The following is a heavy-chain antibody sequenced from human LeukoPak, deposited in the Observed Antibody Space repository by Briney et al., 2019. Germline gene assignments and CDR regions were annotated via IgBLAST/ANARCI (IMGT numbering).Heavy chain of an antibody. V-gene: IGHV3-23*01. D-gene: IGHD5-18*01. CDR2: ISGTGGST. Sequence: GGPLRLSCAASGFTFSSYAMSWVRQAPGKGLEWVSDISGTGGSTYYADSVKGRFTISRDNSKNTMYLQMNSLRAEDTAVYYCAKDQGYSYGYDGFDIWGQGTMVTVSS. CDR3: AKDQGYSYGYDGFDI. CDR1: GFTFSSYA. J-gene: IGHJ3*02.